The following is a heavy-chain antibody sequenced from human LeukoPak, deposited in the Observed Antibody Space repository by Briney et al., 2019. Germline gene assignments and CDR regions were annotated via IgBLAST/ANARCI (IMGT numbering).Heavy chain of an antibody. CDR1: GFTFSDYW. J-gene: IGHJ3*02. D-gene: IGHD2-2*01. CDR3: ARAGYAAAFDI. Sequence: PGGSLRLSCVASGFTFSDYWMTWVRQAPGKGREWMANIKEDGSKKDYGDSLRGRITISRDNSKNSLSLQMNSLRAEDTAVYYCARAGYAAAFDIWGQGTMVTVSS. CDR2: IKEDGSKK. V-gene: IGHV3-7*01.